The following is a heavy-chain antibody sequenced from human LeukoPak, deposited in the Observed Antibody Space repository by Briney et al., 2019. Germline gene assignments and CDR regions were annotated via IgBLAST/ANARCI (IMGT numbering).Heavy chain of an antibody. D-gene: IGHD2-2*01. Sequence: GGSLRLSCAASGFTFSSYGMHWVRQAPGKGLEWVAVIWYDGSNKYYADPVKGRFTISRDNSKNTLYLQMNSLRAEATAVYYCARDRVPAAQFDYWGQGTLVTVSS. CDR1: GFTFSSYG. CDR2: IWYDGSNK. J-gene: IGHJ4*02. V-gene: IGHV3-33*01. CDR3: ARDRVPAAQFDY.